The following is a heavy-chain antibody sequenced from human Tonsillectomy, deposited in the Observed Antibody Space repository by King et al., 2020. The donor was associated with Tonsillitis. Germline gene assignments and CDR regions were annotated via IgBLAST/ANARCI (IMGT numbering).Heavy chain of an antibody. CDR3: AKVIAVTGNVGYFNS. D-gene: IGHD6-19*01. V-gene: IGHV3-23*04. Sequence: VQLVESGGGLVQPGGSLRLSCADSGFTFSDYAMHWVRQAPGKGLEWVSCIRGSGGSTYYADSVKGRFTISRDNSKNVLYLQMNSLRAEDSAVYYCAKVIAVTGNVGYFNSWGQGTLVTVSS. J-gene: IGHJ4*02. CDR1: GFTFSDYA. CDR2: IRGSGGST.